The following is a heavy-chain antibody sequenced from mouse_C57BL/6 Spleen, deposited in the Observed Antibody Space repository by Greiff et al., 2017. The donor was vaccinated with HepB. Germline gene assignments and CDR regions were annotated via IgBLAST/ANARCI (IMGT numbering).Heavy chain of an antibody. CDR1: GYTFTSYW. CDR2: IYPGSGST. CDR3: ARYYYGSGGFAY. V-gene: IGHV1-55*01. J-gene: IGHJ3*01. Sequence: QVQLKQPGAELVKPGASVKMSCKASGYTFTSYWITWVKQRPGQGLEWIGDIYPGSGSTNYNEKFKSKATLTVDTSSSTAYMQLSSLTSEDSAVYYCARYYYGSGGFAYWGQGTLVTVSA. D-gene: IGHD1-1*01.